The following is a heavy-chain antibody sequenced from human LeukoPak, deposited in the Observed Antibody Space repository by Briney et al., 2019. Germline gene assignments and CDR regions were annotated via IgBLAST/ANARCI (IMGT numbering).Heavy chain of an antibody. CDR1: GFTFSSYA. CDR3: AKLLLETGGIGEEFDY. J-gene: IGHJ4*02. CDR2: IRYDGNKK. V-gene: IGHV3-30*02. D-gene: IGHD1-26*01. Sequence: GGSLRLSCAATGFTFSSYAMYWVRQAPGKGLEWVAFIRYDGNKKYYADSVKGRFTISRDNSRNTVYLQMNSLTSEDTAVYYCAKLLLETGGIGEEFDYWGQGTLVTVSS.